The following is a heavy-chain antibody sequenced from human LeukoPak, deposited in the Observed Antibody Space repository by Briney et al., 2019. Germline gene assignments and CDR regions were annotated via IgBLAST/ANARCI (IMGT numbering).Heavy chain of an antibody. D-gene: IGHD3-10*01. V-gene: IGHV3-74*01. CDR2: INSDGSST. J-gene: IGHJ4*02. Sequence: GGSLRLSCAASGFTFSSYWMHWVRQAPGKGLVWVSRINSDGSSTNYADSVKGRFTISRDNAKNTLYLQMNSLRAEDTAVYYCARDFMVRGIDYWGQGALVTVSS. CDR1: GFTFSSYW. CDR3: ARDFMVRGIDY.